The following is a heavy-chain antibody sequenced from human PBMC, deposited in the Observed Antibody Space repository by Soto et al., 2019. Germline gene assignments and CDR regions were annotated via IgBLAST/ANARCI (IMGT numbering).Heavy chain of an antibody. Sequence: ASVKVSCKASGYNFNGYYLHWLRQAPGQGLEWMGWIVPNSGGTYSAQKFQGRLTLTRDSSISTTYLELSSLTSDDTAVYYCARAFLYCSDGACYVDSWGQGTLVTVSS. CDR1: GYNFNGYY. J-gene: IGHJ4*02. CDR2: IVPNSGGT. CDR3: ARAFLYCSDGACYVDS. D-gene: IGHD2-15*01. V-gene: IGHV1-2*02.